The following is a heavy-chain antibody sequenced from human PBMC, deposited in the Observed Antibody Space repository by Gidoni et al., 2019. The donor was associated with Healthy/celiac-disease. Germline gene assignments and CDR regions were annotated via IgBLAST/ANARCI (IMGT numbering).Heavy chain of an antibody. CDR3: DRPCRRPTGGMDV. CDR2: DHPKRWGP. J-gene: IGHJ6*02. Sequence: QVQLVQSGAEVKKPGASVKVSCKASGYTFTGYYMHWVRQDPGQGLEWLGWDHPKRWGPNYCTEVTGQVHLAREHAHSTALMGLSRLRSYDTAVYFCDRPCRRPTGGMDVLGPGTPGHGLL. V-gene: IGHV1-2*02. CDR1: GYTFTGYY.